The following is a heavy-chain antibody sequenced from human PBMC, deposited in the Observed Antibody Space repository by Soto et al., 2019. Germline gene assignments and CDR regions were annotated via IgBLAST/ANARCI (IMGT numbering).Heavy chain of an antibody. CDR1: GFTFSSYA. D-gene: IGHD4-17*01. V-gene: IGHV3-23*01. CDR2: ISGSGGST. CDR3: AKYPTTVPLGWDY. J-gene: IGHJ4*02. Sequence: PGGSLRLSCAASGFTFSSYAMSWVRQAPGKGLEWVSAISGSGGSTYYEDSVKGRFTISRDNSKNTLYLQMNSLRAEDTSVYYCAKYPTTVPLGWDYWGQGTLVTVSS.